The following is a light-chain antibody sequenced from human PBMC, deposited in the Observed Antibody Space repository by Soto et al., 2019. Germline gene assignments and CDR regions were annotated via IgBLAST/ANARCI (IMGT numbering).Light chain of an antibody. Sequence: EIVLTQSPGTLSLSPGERATLSCRASQSVSSGYLAWYQQKPGQAPRLLIYGASSRATGFPDRFSGSGSGTDFTLTISRLEPEDFAVYYCQQYGSSPLFGPGTKVDIK. CDR3: QQYGSSPL. CDR2: GAS. V-gene: IGKV3-20*01. CDR1: QSVSSGY. J-gene: IGKJ3*01.